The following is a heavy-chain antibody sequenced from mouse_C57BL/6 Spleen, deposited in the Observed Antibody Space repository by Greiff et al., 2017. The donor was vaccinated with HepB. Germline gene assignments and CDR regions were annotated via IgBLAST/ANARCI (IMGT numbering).Heavy chain of an antibody. CDR2: IYPRDGST. D-gene: IGHD1-2*01. Sequence: VQLQESGPELVKPGASVKLSCKASGYTFTSYDINWVKQRPGQGLEWIGWIYPRDGSTKYNEKFKGKATLTVDTSSSTAYMELHSLTSADSAVYFCERTAGLLYFDVWGTGTTVTVSS. CDR3: ERTAGLLYFDV. CDR1: GYTFTSYD. J-gene: IGHJ1*03. V-gene: IGHV1-85*01.